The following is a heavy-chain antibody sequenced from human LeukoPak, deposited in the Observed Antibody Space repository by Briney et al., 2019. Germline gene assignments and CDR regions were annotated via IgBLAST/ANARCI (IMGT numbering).Heavy chain of an antibody. D-gene: IGHD3-22*01. V-gene: IGHV1-69*06. CDR3: ARGSYYDSSGYYYVFYY. CDR1: GGTFSSYA. Sequence: SVKVSCKASGGTFSSYAISWVRQAPGQGLEWMGGIIPIFGTANYAQKFQGRVTITADKSTSTAYMELSSLRSEDTAVYYCARGSYYDSSGYYYVFYYWGQGTLVTVSS. CDR2: IIPIFGTA. J-gene: IGHJ4*02.